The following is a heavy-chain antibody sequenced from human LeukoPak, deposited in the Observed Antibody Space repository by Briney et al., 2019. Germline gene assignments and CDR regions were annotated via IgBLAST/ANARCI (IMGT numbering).Heavy chain of an antibody. CDR2: ISAYNGNT. Sequence: ASVKVSCKASGYTFTSYGFSWVRQAPGQGLEWMGWISAYNGNTNYAQKLQGRVTMTTDTSTSTAYMELRSLRSDDTAVYYCARLAAAGTYDWFDPWGQGTLVTVSS. J-gene: IGHJ5*02. CDR3: ARLAAAGTYDWFDP. CDR1: GYTFTSYG. D-gene: IGHD6-13*01. V-gene: IGHV1-18*01.